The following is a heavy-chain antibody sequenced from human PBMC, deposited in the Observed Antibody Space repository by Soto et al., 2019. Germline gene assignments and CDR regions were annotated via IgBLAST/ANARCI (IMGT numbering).Heavy chain of an antibody. D-gene: IGHD1-1*01. CDR3: ARGRYGDY. CDR2: ISAHNGNT. CDR1: GYGFTTYG. J-gene: IGHJ4*02. V-gene: IGHV1-18*01. Sequence: QVHLVQSGAEVKKPGASVKVSCKGSGYGFTTYGITWVRQAPGQGLEWMAWISAHNGNTNYAQKVPGRVTVTRDTSTSTAYMELRSLRYDDTAVYYCARGRYGDYWGQGALVTVSS.